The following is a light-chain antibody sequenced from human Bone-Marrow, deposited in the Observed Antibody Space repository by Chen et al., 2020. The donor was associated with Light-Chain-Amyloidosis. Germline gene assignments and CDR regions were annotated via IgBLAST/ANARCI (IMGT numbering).Light chain of an antibody. Sequence: SYELTQPPSVSVSPGQTARTTCSGDALPTKYAYWYQQKPGQAPVLVIHRDNERPSGISARFSGSSSGTTATSTISGVQAEDEADDHGQSAHSSGTYEVIFGGGTKLTVL. V-gene: IGLV3-25*03. CDR2: RDN. J-gene: IGLJ2*01. CDR3: QSAHSSGTYEVI. CDR1: ALPTKY.